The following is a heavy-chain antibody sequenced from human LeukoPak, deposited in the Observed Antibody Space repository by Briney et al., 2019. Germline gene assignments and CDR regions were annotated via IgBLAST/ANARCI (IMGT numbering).Heavy chain of an antibody. Sequence: PSETLSLTCTVSGGSIGSYYWSWIRQPPGKGLEWIAYIYYSGSTNYNPSLKSRVTISVDTSKNQFSLNLSSVTAADTAVYYCARHPPMSFFDYWGQGTLVTVSS. CDR3: ARHPPMSFFDY. D-gene: IGHD1-26*01. J-gene: IGHJ4*02. V-gene: IGHV4-59*08. CDR2: IYYSGST. CDR1: GGSIGSYY.